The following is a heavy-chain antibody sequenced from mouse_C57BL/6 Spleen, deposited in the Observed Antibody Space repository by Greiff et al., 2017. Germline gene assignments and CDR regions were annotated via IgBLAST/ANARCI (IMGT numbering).Heavy chain of an antibody. D-gene: IGHD2-4*01. CDR1: GYTFTSYW. Sequence: QVQLQQPGAELVMPGASVKLSCKASGYTFTSYWMHWVKQRPGQGLEWIGEIDPSDSYTNYNQKFKGKSTLTVDKSSSTAYMQLSSLTSEDSAVYYCARLEGLRREKVFDDWGQGTTLTVSS. CDR3: ARLEGLRREKVFDD. CDR2: IDPSDSYT. J-gene: IGHJ2*01. V-gene: IGHV1-69*01.